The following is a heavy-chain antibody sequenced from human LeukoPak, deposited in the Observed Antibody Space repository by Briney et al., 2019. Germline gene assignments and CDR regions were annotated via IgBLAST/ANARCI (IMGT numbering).Heavy chain of an antibody. V-gene: IGHV1-69*13. CDR2: IIPIFGTA. Sequence: GASVKVSCKASGGTFSSYAISWVRQAPGQGLEWMGGIIPIFGTANYAQKFQGRVTITADESTSTAYMELSSLRSEDTAVYNCARLFSGYYYDSSGYGPSDYWGQGTLVTVSS. CDR1: GGTFSSYA. D-gene: IGHD3-22*01. J-gene: IGHJ4*02. CDR3: ARLFSGYYYDSSGYGPSDY.